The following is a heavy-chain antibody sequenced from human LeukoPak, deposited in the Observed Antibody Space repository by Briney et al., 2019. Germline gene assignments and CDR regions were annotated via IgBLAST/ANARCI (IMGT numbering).Heavy chain of an antibody. CDR3: VRAPPYCGGDCSDWYFDL. CDR1: GFTFSTYT. V-gene: IGHV3-21*01. CDR2: ISSRSTYI. Sequence: GGSLRLSCAASGFTFSTYTMNWVRQAPGKGLEWVSSISSRSTYIYYADSVKGRFTISRDSAKNSLYLQINSLRAEDTAMYYCVRAPPYCGGDCSDWYFDLWGRGTLVTVSS. J-gene: IGHJ2*01. D-gene: IGHD2-21*02.